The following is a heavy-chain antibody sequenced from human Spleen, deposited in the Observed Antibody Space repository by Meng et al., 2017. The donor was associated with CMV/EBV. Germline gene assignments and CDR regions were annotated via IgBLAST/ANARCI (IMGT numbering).Heavy chain of an antibody. D-gene: IGHD6-19*01. CDR3: AKGSVGSSGWLNFDY. CDR2: IYSGGST. V-gene: IGHV3-53*01. CDR1: GGSISSNY. Sequence: ETLSLTCTVSGGSISSNYMSWVRQAPGKGLEWVSVIYSGGSTYYADSVKGRFTISRDNSKNTLYLQMNSLRAEDTAVYYCAKGSVGSSGWLNFDYWGQGTLVTVSS. J-gene: IGHJ4*02.